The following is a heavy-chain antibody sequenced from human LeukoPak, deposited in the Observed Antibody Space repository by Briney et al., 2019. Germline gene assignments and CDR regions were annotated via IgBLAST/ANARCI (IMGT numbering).Heavy chain of an antibody. Sequence: GGSLRLSCAASGFTFSSYGMHWVRQAPGKGLEWVAFIRYDGSNKYYADSVKGRFTISRDNSKNTLYLQMNSLRAEDTAVYYCARVGTMTRGLSAFDIWGQGTMVTVSS. CDR3: ARVGTMTRGLSAFDI. CDR2: IRYDGSNK. J-gene: IGHJ3*02. CDR1: GFTFSSYG. D-gene: IGHD3-22*01. V-gene: IGHV3-30*02.